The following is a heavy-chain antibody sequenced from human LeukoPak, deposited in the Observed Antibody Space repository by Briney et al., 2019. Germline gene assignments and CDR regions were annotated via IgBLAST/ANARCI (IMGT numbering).Heavy chain of an antibody. CDR3: ARDSRTPGYSYGPRLDY. CDR1: GFTFSSYE. CDR2: ISSSGSTI. V-gene: IGHV3-48*03. D-gene: IGHD5-18*01. J-gene: IGHJ4*02. Sequence: GGSLSLSCGASGFTFSSYEMNWVRQAPGKGLEWVSYISSSGSTIYYADSVKGRFTISRDNAKNSLYLQMNSLRAEDTAVYYCARDSRTPGYSYGPRLDYWGQGTLVTV.